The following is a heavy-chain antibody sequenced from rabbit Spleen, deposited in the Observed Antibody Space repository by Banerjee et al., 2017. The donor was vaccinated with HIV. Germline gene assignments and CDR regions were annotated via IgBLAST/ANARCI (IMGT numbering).Heavy chain of an antibody. D-gene: IGHD7-1*01. CDR3: ARDTGTSFSTYGMDL. CDR1: GFSFSNKAV. V-gene: IGHV1S45*01. Sequence: QEQLVESGGGLVKPEGSLKLSCTASGFSFSNKAVMCWVRQAPGKGLEWIACINIVTGKSVYASWAEGRFIMSRTSSTTVTLQMTSLTVADTATYFCARDTGTSFSTYGMDLWGPGTLVTVS. CDR2: INIVTGKS. J-gene: IGHJ6*01.